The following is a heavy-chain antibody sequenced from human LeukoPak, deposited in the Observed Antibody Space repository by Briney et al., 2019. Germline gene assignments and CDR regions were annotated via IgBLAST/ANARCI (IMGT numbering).Heavy chain of an antibody. J-gene: IGHJ4*02. V-gene: IGHV4-34*01. Sequence: SETLSLTCSVYGGSFNGYYWSWIRQPPGKGLEWIGEINHSGTTNYNPSLKSRVTMSLDTSKNQFSLRLNSVTAADTAVYYCARVPLRFLEPFDYWGQGALVTVSS. D-gene: IGHD3-3*01. CDR3: ARVPLRFLEPFDY. CDR2: INHSGTT. CDR1: GGSFNGYY.